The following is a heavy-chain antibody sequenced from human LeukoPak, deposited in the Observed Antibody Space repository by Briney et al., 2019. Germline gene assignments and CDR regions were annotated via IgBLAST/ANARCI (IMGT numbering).Heavy chain of an antibody. CDR2: IIPIFGTA. CDR3: ASRSRGYSSSSVYFDY. V-gene: IGHV1-69*13. J-gene: IGHJ4*02. CDR1: GGTFSSYA. Sequence: SVKVSCKASGGTFSSYAISWVRQAPGQGLEWMGGIIPIFGTANYAQKFQGRVTITADESTSTAYMELSSLRSEDTAVYYCASRSRGYSSSSVYFDYWGQGTLVTVSS. D-gene: IGHD6-6*01.